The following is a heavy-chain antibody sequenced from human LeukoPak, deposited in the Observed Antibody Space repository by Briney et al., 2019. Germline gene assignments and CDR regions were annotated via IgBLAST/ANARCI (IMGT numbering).Heavy chain of an antibody. Sequence: GASVKVSCKASGYTFTSYYMHWVRQAPGQGLEWMGIINPSGGSTNYAQKFQGRVTMTRDMSTSTVYMALSSLTSQDTAVYYCAREAVTIFGLVRTQTIKRPHRFDPWGQGTLVTVSS. D-gene: IGHD3-3*01. J-gene: IGHJ5*02. CDR1: GYTFTSYY. CDR2: INPSGGST. V-gene: IGHV1-46*01. CDR3: AREAVTIFGLVRTQTIKRPHRFDP.